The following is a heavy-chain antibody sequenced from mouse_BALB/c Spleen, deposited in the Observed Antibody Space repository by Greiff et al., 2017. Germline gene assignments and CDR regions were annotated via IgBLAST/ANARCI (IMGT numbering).Heavy chain of an antibody. V-gene: IGHV1S135*01. CDR1: GYSFTSYY. CDR2: IDPFNGGT. J-gene: IGHJ1*01. CDR3: AMILLWYFDV. Sequence: EVQLQQSGPELMKPGASVKISCKASGYSFTSYYMHWVKQSHGKSLEWIGYIDPFNGGTSYNQKFKGKATLTVDKSSSTAYMHLSSLTSEDSAVYYCAMILLWYFDVWGAGTTVTVSS.